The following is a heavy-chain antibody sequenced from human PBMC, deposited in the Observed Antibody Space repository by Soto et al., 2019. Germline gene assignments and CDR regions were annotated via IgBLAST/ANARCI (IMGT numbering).Heavy chain of an antibody. CDR2: IIPIFGTA. D-gene: IGHD4-4*01. CDR3: ARDFNDYSNMGYFDY. Sequence: QVQLVQSGAEVKKPGSSVKVSCKASGGTFSSYAISWVRQAPGQGLEWMGGIIPIFGTANYAQKFQGRVTITADESTSTAYLELSSLRSEDTAVYYCARDFNDYSNMGYFDYWGQGTLVTVSS. J-gene: IGHJ4*02. CDR1: GGTFSSYA. V-gene: IGHV1-69*01.